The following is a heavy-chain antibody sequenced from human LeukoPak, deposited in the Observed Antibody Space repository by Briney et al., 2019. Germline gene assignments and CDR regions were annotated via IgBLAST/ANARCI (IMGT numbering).Heavy chain of an antibody. CDR3: ARDDVVVVGIDY. V-gene: IGHV1-46*01. D-gene: IGHD2-15*01. Sequence: ASVKVSCKASGYTFTSYYMHWVRQAPGQGLEWMGIINPSGGSTSYAQKFQGRVTMTRDTSTSTVYMELSGLRSEDTAVYYCARDDVVVVGIDYWGQGTLVTVSS. CDR1: GYTFTSYY. CDR2: INPSGGST. J-gene: IGHJ4*02.